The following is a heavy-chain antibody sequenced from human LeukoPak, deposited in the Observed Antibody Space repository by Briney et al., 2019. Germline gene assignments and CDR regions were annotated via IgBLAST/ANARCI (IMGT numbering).Heavy chain of an antibody. Sequence: SETLSLTCTVSVGSVSSNNDYWSWIRQSPGKGLEWIGYIYYSGTTNYNPSLKSRVTISVDTSENQFSLKLSSVTVADTAVYFCARTRPKYSSSWYADYFDYWGQGTLVTVSS. V-gene: IGHV4-61*01. CDR1: VGSVSSNNDY. CDR3: ARTRPKYSSSWYADYFDY. D-gene: IGHD6-13*01. J-gene: IGHJ4*02. CDR2: IYYSGTT.